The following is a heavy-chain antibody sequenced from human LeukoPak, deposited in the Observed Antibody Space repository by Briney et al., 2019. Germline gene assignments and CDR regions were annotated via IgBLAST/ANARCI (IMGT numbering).Heavy chain of an antibody. V-gene: IGHV4-59*01. CDR2: IYYSGST. Sequence: PSETLSLTCTVSGGSISSYYWSWIRQPPGKGLEWIGYIYYSGSTNYNPSLKSRVTISVDTSKNQFSLKLSSVTAADTAVYYCARESLGRDYYYYGMDVWGQGITVTVSS. J-gene: IGHJ6*02. D-gene: IGHD7-27*01. CDR1: GGSISSYY. CDR3: ARESLGRDYYYYGMDV.